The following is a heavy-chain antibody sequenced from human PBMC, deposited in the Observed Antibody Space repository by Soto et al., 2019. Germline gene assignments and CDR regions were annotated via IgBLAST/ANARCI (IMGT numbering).Heavy chain of an antibody. CDR3: AKDRYSSGWHVGWFDP. CDR1: GFTFSSYA. D-gene: IGHD6-19*01. V-gene: IGHV3-23*01. Sequence: HPGWSLRLSCAASGFTFSSYAMSWVRQAPGNGLEWVSAISGSGGSTYYADSVKGRFTISRDNSKNTLYLQMNSLRAEDTAVYYCAKDRYSSGWHVGWFDPWGQGTLVTVSS. CDR2: ISGSGGST. J-gene: IGHJ5*02.